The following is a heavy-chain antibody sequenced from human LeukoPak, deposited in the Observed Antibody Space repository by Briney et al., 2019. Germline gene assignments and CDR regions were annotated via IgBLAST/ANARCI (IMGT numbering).Heavy chain of an antibody. CDR2: IYLGDSDT. J-gene: IGHJ4*02. V-gene: IGHV5-51*01. D-gene: IGHD1-26*01. Sequence: ESLKISCKGSGYSFTSYWIGWVRQMPGKGLEWMGIIYLGDSDTRYSPSFQGQVTISADKSISTTYLQWSSLKASDTAIYYCTRSAGYSGSYSVDYWGQGTLVTVSS. CDR1: GYSFTSYW. CDR3: TRSAGYSGSYSVDY.